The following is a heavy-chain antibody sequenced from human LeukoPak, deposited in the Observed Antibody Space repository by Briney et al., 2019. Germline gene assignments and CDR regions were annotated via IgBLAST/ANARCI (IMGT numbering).Heavy chain of an antibody. CDR1: GGSMNSNY. D-gene: IGHD3-9*01. Sequence: PSETLSLTCTVSGGSMNSNYWSWIRQPPGKGLEWIGYIYYSGSTYYNPSLKSRVTISVDTSKNQFSLKLSSVTAADTAVYYCAEGRYDAFDIWGQGTMVTVSS. V-gene: IGHV4-59*04. CDR3: AEGRYDAFDI. CDR2: IYYSGST. J-gene: IGHJ3*02.